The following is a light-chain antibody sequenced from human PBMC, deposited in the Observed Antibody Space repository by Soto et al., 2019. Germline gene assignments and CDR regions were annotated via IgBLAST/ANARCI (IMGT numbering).Light chain of an antibody. J-gene: IGKJ1*01. CDR3: EQYGSSPPT. CDR2: GAS. CDR1: QSVSSN. Sequence: EVVMQKSPATVSVSPGESCTLSWRASQSVSSNLAWYRQKPGQAPRLLMYGASTRATSISDRFSGSGSGTEFTLTISSLQSEDFALYYCEQYGSSPPTVGQGNKVDIK. V-gene: IGKV3-15*01.